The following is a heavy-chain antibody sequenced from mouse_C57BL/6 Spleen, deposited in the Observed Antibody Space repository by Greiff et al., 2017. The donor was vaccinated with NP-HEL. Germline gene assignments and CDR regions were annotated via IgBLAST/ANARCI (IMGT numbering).Heavy chain of an antibody. CDR2: ISYDGSN. Sequence: ESGPGLVKPSQSLSLTCSVTGYSIPSGYYWNWIRQFPGNKLEWMGYISYDGSNNYNPSLKNRISITRDKSKNQFFLKLNSVTTEDTATYYCAREYYSNYYAMDDWGQGTSVTVSS. J-gene: IGHJ4*01. CDR1: GYSIPSGYY. V-gene: IGHV3-6*01. D-gene: IGHD2-5*01. CDR3: AREYYSNYYAMDD.